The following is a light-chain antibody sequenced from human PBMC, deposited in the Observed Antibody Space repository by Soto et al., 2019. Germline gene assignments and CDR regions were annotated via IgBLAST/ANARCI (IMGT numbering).Light chain of an antibody. V-gene: IGKV1-39*01. CDR1: QSIGGF. J-gene: IGKJ4*01. Sequence: IQLTQSPSYLSVNVGDRVTITRRASQSIGGFLNWYQQKLGKAPKLLIYAASSLQSGVPSWFSGSGSGTDFTLTISSLQPEDFATYYCQQSYSTPLTFGGGTKVDIK. CDR2: AAS. CDR3: QQSYSTPLT.